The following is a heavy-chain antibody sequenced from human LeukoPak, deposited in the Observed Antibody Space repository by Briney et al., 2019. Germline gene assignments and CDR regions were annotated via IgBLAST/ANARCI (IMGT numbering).Heavy chain of an antibody. CDR1: GFTFSNYW. D-gene: IGHD5-24*01. CDR3: ARASDPWLQLN. V-gene: IGHV3-7*05. Sequence: GGSLRLSCAASGFTFSNYWMIWVRQAPGKGLEWVGHIKQDANEKPYADSVRVRFSISRDNAQSSLYLQMNSLRAEDTAVYYCARASDPWLQLNWGQGTLVTVSS. J-gene: IGHJ4*02. CDR2: IKQDANEK.